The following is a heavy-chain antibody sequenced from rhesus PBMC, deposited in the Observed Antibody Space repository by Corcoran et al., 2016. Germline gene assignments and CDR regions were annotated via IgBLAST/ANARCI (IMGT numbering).Heavy chain of an antibody. CDR1: GDSISTTY. CDR3: ARFNEFGSGWHTLDV. CDR2: IYYRGIRK. D-gene: IGHD6-31*01. J-gene: IGHJ5-2*02. Sequence: QVQLQESGPGLVKPLETLSLTCAVSGDSISTTYWISIRQPPGQGLEWIRYIYYRGIRKNTNPSLESRVTLSVDTSKNQFSRKLTSVTAADTAVYYCARFNEFGSGWHTLDVWGRGVLVTVSS. V-gene: IGHV4S11*01.